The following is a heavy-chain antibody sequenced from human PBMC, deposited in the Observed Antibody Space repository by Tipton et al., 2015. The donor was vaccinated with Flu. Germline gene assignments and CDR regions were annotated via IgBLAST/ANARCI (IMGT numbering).Heavy chain of an antibody. CDR1: GGSFSGYY. D-gene: IGHD1-26*01. V-gene: IGHV4-34*01. CDR2: INHSGST. CDR3: ARDGVVGATDY. Sequence: LRLSCAVYGGSFSGYYWSWIRQPPGKGLEWIGEINHSGSTNYNPSLKSRVTISVDTSKNQFSLKLSSVTAADTAVYYCARDGVVGATDYWGQGTLVTVSS. J-gene: IGHJ4*02.